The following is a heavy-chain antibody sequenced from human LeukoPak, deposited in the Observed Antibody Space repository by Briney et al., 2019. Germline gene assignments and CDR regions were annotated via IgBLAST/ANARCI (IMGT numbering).Heavy chain of an antibody. CDR1: GFTFSSYW. D-gene: IGHD2-15*01. CDR2: IKQDGSEK. Sequence: PGGSLRLSCAASGFTFSSYWMTWVRQAPGKGLEWVANIKQDGSEKYYVDSVKDRFTIFRDNAKNSLYLQMNSLRGEDTALYYCARVLDSSSSRYQAFPYWGQGTLVTVS. CDR3: ARVLDSSSSRYQAFPY. V-gene: IGHV3-7*01. J-gene: IGHJ4*02.